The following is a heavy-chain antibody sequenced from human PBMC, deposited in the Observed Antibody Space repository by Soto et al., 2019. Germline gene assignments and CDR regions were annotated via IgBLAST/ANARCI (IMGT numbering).Heavy chain of an antibody. CDR2: IYNSGST. V-gene: IGHV4-59*12. CDR3: ARVKNSSGWAPTNWFDP. D-gene: IGHD6-19*01. Sequence: SETLSLTCTVSGGSISTYYWSWIRQPPGKGLEWIGYIYNSGSTNYNPSLKSRVTISVDTSKNQFSLKLSSVTAADTAVYYCARVKNSSGWAPTNWFDPWGQGTLVTVSS. J-gene: IGHJ5*02. CDR1: GGSISTYY.